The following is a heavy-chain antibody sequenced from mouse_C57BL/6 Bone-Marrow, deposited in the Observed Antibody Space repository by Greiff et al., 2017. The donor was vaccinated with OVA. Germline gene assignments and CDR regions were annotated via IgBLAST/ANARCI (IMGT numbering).Heavy chain of an antibody. Sequence: QVQLQQPGAELVKPGASVKMSCKASGYTFTSYWITWVKQRPGQGLEWIGDIYPGSGSTNYTEKFKSKATLTVDTSSSTAYMQLSSLTSEDSAVYYCARWTRYYAMDYWGQGTSVTVSS. CDR2: IYPGSGST. CDR3: ARWTRYYAMDY. V-gene: IGHV1-55*01. J-gene: IGHJ4*01. CDR1: GYTFTSYW.